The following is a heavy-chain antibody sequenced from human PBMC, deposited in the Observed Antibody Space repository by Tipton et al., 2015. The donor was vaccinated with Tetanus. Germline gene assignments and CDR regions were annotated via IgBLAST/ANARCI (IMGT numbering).Heavy chain of an antibody. V-gene: IGHV3-48*02. CDR1: GFIFSNNS. D-gene: IGHD3-10*01. CDR3: SRGGLPRPGADAFDF. Sequence: SLSLSCEASGFIFSNNSMNWVRQAPGKGLDWVSHISGSGEIVHYADSVKGRFTISRDNSKNSLYLQMDSLRDEDSAVYYCSRGGLPRPGADAFDFWGQGAMVTVSS. J-gene: IGHJ3*01. CDR2: ISGSGEIV.